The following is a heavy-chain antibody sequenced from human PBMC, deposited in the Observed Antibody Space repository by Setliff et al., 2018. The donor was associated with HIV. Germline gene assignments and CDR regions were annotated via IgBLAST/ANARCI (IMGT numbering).Heavy chain of an antibody. CDR1: GGSFSGYY. V-gene: IGHV4-34*01. CDR2: INHSGST. Sequence: SETLSLTCAVYGGSFSGYYWSWIRQPPGKGLEWIGEINHSGSTNYNPSLKRRVTISVDTSKNQFSLKLSSVTAADTAVYYCARYSSGGIDYWGQGTLVTVSS. D-gene: IGHD6-19*01. CDR3: ARYSSGGIDY. J-gene: IGHJ4*02.